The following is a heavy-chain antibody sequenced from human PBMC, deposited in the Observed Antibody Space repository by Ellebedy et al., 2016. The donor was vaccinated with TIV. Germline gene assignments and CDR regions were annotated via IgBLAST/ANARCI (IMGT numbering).Heavy chain of an antibody. V-gene: IGHV3-15*01. CDR3: TTGGEWILWGGESR. CDR1: GFTFSNAW. D-gene: IGHD3-10*01. CDR2: IKCKTDGGTT. J-gene: IGHJ4*02. Sequence: GESLKLSCAASGFTFSNAWMRWVRQAPGKGLEWVGRIKCKTDGGTTDYAAPVKVRFTISRDDSKNTLYLQMNSLKTEDRAGYYCTTGGEWILWGGESRWGQGTLISVSS.